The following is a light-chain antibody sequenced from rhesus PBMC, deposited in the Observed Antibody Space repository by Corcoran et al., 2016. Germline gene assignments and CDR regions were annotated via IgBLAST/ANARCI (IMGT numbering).Light chain of an antibody. Sequence: DIQMTQSPSSLSASVGDTVTISCRASQRVMNWLAWYQQKPGKAPKLLIFRASQVQSGVPSRFSGGGSGTDFTLTISSLQSEDFATYFCQQYIRGPLTFGGGTKVDLK. CDR3: QQYIRGPLT. V-gene: IGKV1-22*01. J-gene: IGKJ4*01. CDR1: QRVMNW. CDR2: RAS.